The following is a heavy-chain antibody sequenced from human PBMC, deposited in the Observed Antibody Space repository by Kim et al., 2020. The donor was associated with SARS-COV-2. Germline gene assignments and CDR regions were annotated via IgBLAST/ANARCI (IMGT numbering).Heavy chain of an antibody. D-gene: IGHD6-25*01. J-gene: IGHJ6*02. CDR1: GGSISSYY. V-gene: IGHV4-59*01. CDR2: IYYSGST. Sequence: SETLSLTCTVSGGSISSYYWSWIRQPPGKGLEWIGYIYYSGSTNYNPSLKSRVTISVDTSKNQFSLKLSSVTAADTAVYYCAREAQRGMDVWGQGTTVTVSS. CDR3: AREAQRGMDV.